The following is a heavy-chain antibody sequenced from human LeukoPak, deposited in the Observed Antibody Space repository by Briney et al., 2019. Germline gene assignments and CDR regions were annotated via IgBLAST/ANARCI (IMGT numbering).Heavy chain of an antibody. CDR3: ATDPLGTAMDFNKDY. CDR1: GYTFTGYY. V-gene: IGHV1-2*02. CDR2: INPNSGGT. J-gene: IGHJ4*02. D-gene: IGHD5-18*01. Sequence: ASVKVSCKASGYTFTGYYMHWMRQAPGQGLEWMGWINPNSGGTNYAQKFQGRVTMTRDTSISTAYMELIRLRSDDTAVYYCATDPLGTAMDFNKDYWGQGTLVTVSS.